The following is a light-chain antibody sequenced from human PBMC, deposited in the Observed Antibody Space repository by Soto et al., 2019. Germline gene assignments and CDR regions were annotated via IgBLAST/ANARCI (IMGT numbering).Light chain of an antibody. J-gene: IGKJ3*01. CDR2: GAS. Sequence: EIVMTQSPATLSVSPGERATLSCRASQSVSSNLAWYQQKPGQAPRLLIYGASSRATGIPDRFSGSGSGTDFTLTISRLEPEDFAVYFCQQYGYSPPSVTFGPGTKVDIK. CDR1: QSVSSN. CDR3: QQYGYSPPSVT. V-gene: IGKV3-20*01.